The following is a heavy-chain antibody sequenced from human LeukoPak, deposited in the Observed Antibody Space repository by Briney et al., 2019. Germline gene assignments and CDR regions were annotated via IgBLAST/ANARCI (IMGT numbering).Heavy chain of an antibody. Sequence: GGSLRLSCAASGFTFSSQWMSWVRQAPGKGLEWVACIMEDGSVQKYVDSVRGRFTISRDNARNSLYLQMNSLRVEDTAVYYCAKDRVGGALEFWGQGTLAIVSS. CDR2: IMEDGSVQ. D-gene: IGHD2-21*01. J-gene: IGHJ4*02. V-gene: IGHV3-7*01. CDR1: GFTFSSQW. CDR3: AKDRVGGALEF.